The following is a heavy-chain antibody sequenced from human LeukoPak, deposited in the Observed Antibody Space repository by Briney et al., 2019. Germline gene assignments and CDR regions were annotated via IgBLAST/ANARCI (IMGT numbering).Heavy chain of an antibody. CDR2: ISYDGSNK. V-gene: IGHV3-30-3*01. CDR1: GFIFDDYA. D-gene: IGHD4-17*01. CDR3: ARDLYTIYGDYPDFDY. J-gene: IGHJ4*02. Sequence: GGSLRLSCAASGFIFDDYAMHWVRQAPGKGLEWVAVISYDGSNKYYADSVKGRFTISRDNSKNTLYLQMNSLRAEDTAVYYCARDLYTIYGDYPDFDYWGQGTLVTVSS.